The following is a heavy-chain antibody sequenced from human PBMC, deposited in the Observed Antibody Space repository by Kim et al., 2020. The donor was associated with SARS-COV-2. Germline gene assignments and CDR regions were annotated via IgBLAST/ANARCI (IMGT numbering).Heavy chain of an antibody. CDR3: ATDTRHWGSLDY. Sequence: IYAQKFQGRVTMTEDTTADTAYMELSSLRSEDTAVYYCATDTRHWGSLDYWGQGTLVSVSS. D-gene: IGHD7-27*01. V-gene: IGHV1-24*01. J-gene: IGHJ4*02.